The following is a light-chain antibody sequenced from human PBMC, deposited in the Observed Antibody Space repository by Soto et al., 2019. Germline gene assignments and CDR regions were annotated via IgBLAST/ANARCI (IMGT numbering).Light chain of an antibody. J-gene: IGKJ3*01. V-gene: IGKV3-20*01. CDR3: QQYGST. Sequence: EIVLTQSPGTLSLSPGERATLSCRASQSVSSSYLAWYQQKPGQAPRLLIYGASGMATGIPDRFSGSGSGTDFTLTISRLEPEDFAVYYCQQYGSTFGPGTKVDIK. CDR2: GAS. CDR1: QSVSSSY.